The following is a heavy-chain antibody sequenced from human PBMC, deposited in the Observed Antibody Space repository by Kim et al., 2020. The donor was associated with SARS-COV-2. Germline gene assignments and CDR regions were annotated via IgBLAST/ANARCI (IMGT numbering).Heavy chain of an antibody. CDR1: GGSISYYY. D-gene: IGHD3-9*01. V-gene: IGHV4-59*01. Sequence: SETLSLTCTVSGGSISYYYWSWIRQPPGKGLEWIGYVYYNGSTNCNPSLKSRVTISVDTSKNQFSLRLSSVTAADTAVYYCARGETIDILGGMDVWGQGTTVTVSS. CDR3: ARGETIDILGGMDV. J-gene: IGHJ6*02. CDR2: VYYNGST.